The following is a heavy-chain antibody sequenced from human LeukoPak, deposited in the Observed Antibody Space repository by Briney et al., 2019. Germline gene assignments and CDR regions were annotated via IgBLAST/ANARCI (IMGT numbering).Heavy chain of an antibody. J-gene: IGHJ4*02. Sequence: PSETLSRTCAVYGGSFSGYYWSWLRQPPGKGLEWIGEINHSGSTNYNTPLKSRVTISVDTSKNQFSLKLSYVTAADTAVYYCARIKLGYCSSTSCYVGTPGRRHFDYWGQGTLVTVSS. CDR1: GGSFSGYY. D-gene: IGHD2-2*01. CDR3: ARIKLGYCSSTSCYVGTPGRRHFDY. V-gene: IGHV4-34*01. CDR2: INHSGST.